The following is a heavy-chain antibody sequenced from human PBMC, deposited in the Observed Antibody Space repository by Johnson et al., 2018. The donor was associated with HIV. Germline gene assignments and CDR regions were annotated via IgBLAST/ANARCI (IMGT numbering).Heavy chain of an antibody. CDR1: RFTFSSYA. CDR3: ARDPGLYYDIWVSAFDI. Sequence: QVQLVESGGGVVQPGRSLRLSCAASRFTFSSYAMHWVRQAPGQGLEWVAVISYDGSNEYYADSVKGRFTISRDNSKNTLYLQMNSLRAEDTAVYYCARDPGLYYDIWVSAFDIWGQGTMVTVSS. V-gene: IGHV3-30*04. D-gene: IGHD3/OR15-3a*01. CDR2: ISYDGSNE. J-gene: IGHJ3*02.